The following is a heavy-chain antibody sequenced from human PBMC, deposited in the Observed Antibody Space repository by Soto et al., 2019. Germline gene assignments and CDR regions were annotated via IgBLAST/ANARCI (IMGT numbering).Heavy chain of an antibody. D-gene: IGHD5-18*01. V-gene: IGHV4-59*01. CDR3: ARGAGYSYGYGYYYMDV. CDR1: GGSISSYY. J-gene: IGHJ6*03. Sequence: PSETLSLTCTVSGGSISSYYWSWIRQPPGKGLEWIGYIYYSGSTNYNPSLKSRVTISVDTSKNQFSLKLSSVTAADTAVYYCARGAGYSYGYGYYYMDVWGKGTTVTVS. CDR2: IYYSGST.